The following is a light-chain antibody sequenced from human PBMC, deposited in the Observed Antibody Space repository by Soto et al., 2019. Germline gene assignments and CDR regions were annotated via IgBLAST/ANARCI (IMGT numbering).Light chain of an antibody. CDR1: QSVSSY. V-gene: IGKV3-11*01. J-gene: IGKJ1*01. Sequence: EIVLTQSPATLSLSPGERATLSCRASQSVSSYFAWYQQKPGQAPWLLIYDASNRATGIPARFSGSGSGTDFTLTISSLEPEDFAVYYCQQRSNGPLTFGQGTKVDIK. CDR2: DAS. CDR3: QQRSNGPLT.